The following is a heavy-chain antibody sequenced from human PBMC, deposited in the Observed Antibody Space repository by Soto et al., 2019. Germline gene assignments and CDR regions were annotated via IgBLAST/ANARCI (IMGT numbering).Heavy chain of an antibody. V-gene: IGHV3-21*01. D-gene: IGHD2-15*01. CDR2: LSSGSSNI. CDR1: GFAFRSYN. CDR3: ASATVVAGTFDF. Sequence: PGGSLTLSCAGSGFAFRSYNMNWVRQPPGKGLEWVASLSSGSSNIYYADSVKGRFTISRDNAKDSLYLQMDSLRAEDSAVYYCASATVVAGTFDFWGQGTLLTVSS. J-gene: IGHJ4*02.